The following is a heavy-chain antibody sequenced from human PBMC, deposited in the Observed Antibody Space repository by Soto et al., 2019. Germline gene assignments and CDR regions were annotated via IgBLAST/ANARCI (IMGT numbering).Heavy chain of an antibody. CDR2: ISGSGGST. Sequence: PGGSLRLSCAASGFTFSSYAMSWVRQAPGKGLEWVSAISGSGGSTYYADSVKGRFTISRDNSKNTLYLQMNSLRAEDTAVYYCAEDRGIAVAGAFDYWGQGTLVTVSS. D-gene: IGHD6-19*01. J-gene: IGHJ4*02. V-gene: IGHV3-23*01. CDR3: AEDRGIAVAGAFDY. CDR1: GFTFSSYA.